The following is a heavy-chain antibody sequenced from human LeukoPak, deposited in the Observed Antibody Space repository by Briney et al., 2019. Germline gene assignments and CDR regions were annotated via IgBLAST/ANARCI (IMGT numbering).Heavy chain of an antibody. CDR1: GFTSSAYD. V-gene: IGHV3-13*04. Sequence: GGSLRLTCAASGFTSSAYDMHWVRQITGGGLEWVSTSGTVGDTFYSDSVKGRFTISRDISTDTLWLQMDSLRTEDTAVYYCAKGPLRGTAAAIDYWGQGTLVTVSS. D-gene: IGHD2-2*01. CDR3: AKGPLRGTAAAIDY. CDR2: SGTVGDT. J-gene: IGHJ4*02.